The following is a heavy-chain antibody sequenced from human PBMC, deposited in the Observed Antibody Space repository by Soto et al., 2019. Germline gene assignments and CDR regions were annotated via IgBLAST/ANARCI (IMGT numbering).Heavy chain of an antibody. CDR2: INHSGST. V-gene: IGHV4-34*01. CDR1: GGSFSGYY. D-gene: IGHD2-2*01. Sequence: PSETLSLTCAVYGGSFSGYYWSWIRQPPGKGLEWIGEINHSGSTNYNPSLKSRVTISVDTSKNQFSLKLSSVTAADTAVYYCARLVVPAANRWFAPWGQGTLVTVSS. J-gene: IGHJ5*02. CDR3: ARLVVPAANRWFAP.